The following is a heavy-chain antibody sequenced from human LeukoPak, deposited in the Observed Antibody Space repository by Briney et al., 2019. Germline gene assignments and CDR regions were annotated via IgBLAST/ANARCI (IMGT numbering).Heavy chain of an antibody. J-gene: IGHJ4*02. CDR2: ISAYNGNT. CDR1: GYTFTSYG. D-gene: IGHD3-22*01. Sequence: GASVKVSCKASGYTFTSYGISWLRQAPSQGLEWMGCISAYNGNTNYAQKLQDRATMTTDTSTSTDYMELRRLRSDDTAVYYCARWASIGYYDSSGYFPYYFDYWGQGTLVTVSS. V-gene: IGHV1-18*01. CDR3: ARWASIGYYDSSGYFPYYFDY.